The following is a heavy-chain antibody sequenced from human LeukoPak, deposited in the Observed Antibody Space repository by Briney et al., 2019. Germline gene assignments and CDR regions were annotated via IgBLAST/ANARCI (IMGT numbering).Heavy chain of an antibody. CDR2: RNPNSGNT. CDR1: GYTFINYD. CDR3: ARKRGPGIAAAGRENYFDY. D-gene: IGHD6-13*01. Sequence: ASVKVSCKASGYTFINYDINWVRQASGQGLEWMGWRNPNSGNTGSAQRFQGRVTMTWNTSISTAYMELSSLRSDDTAVYYCARKRGPGIAAAGRENYFDYWGQGTLVTVSS. J-gene: IGHJ4*02. V-gene: IGHV1-8*01.